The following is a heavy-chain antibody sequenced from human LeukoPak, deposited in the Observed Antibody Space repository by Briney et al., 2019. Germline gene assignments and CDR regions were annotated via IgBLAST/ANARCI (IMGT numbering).Heavy chain of an antibody. D-gene: IGHD6-13*01. CDR1: GFTFSSYA. CDR2: ISGGGGST. Sequence: GGSLRLSCAASGFTFSSYAMSWVRQAPGKGLEWVSAISGGGGSTYYADSVKGRFTISRDNSKNTLYLQMSSLRAEDTAVYYCAKRLVFSSSWWLFDYWGQGTLVTVSS. J-gene: IGHJ4*02. CDR3: AKRLVFSSSWWLFDY. V-gene: IGHV3-23*01.